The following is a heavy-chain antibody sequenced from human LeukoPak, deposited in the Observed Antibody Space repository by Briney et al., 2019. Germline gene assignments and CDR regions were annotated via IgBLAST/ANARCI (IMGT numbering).Heavy chain of an antibody. D-gene: IGHD3-3*01. Sequence: PSETLSLTCTVSGGSVSSGSYYWSWIRQPPGKGLEWIGYTYYSGSTNYNPSLKSRVTISVDMSKNQFSLKLSSVTAADTAVYYCASLEYDFWSGYPKSEAFDIWGQGTMVTVSS. V-gene: IGHV4-61*01. CDR3: ASLEYDFWSGYPKSEAFDI. J-gene: IGHJ3*02. CDR1: GGSVSSGSYY. CDR2: TYYSGST.